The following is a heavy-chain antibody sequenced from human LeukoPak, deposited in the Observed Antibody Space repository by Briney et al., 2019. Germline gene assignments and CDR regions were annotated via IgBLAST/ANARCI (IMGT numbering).Heavy chain of an antibody. V-gene: IGHV3-74*01. CDR2: INSDGSST. CDR1: GFTFSSHA. Sequence: TGGSLRLSCAASGFTFSSHAMHWVRQAPGKGLVWVSRINSDGSSTSYADSVKGRFTIARDNAKNTLYLQMNSLRAEDTAVYYCARLQWLQTGRDFLDYWGQGTLVTVSS. J-gene: IGHJ4*02. D-gene: IGHD6-19*01. CDR3: ARLQWLQTGRDFLDY.